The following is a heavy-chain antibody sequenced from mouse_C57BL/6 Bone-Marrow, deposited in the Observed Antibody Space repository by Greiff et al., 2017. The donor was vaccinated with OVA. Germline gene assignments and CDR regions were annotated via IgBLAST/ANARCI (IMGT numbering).Heavy chain of an antibody. CDR1: GYTFTSYW. J-gene: IGHJ4*01. V-gene: IGHV1-64*01. CDR3: ARKITTVVAMDYAMDY. CDR2: IHPNSGST. D-gene: IGHD1-1*01. Sequence: VQLQQPGAELVKPGASVKLSCKASGYTFTSYWMHWVKQRPGQGLEWIGMIHPNSGSTNYNEKFKSKATLTVDKSSSTAYMQLSSLTSEDSAVYYCARKITTVVAMDYAMDYWGQGTSVTVSS.